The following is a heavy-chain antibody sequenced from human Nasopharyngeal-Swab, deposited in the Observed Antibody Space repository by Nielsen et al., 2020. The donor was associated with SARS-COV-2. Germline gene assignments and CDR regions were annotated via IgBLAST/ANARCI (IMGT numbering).Heavy chain of an antibody. Sequence: SETLSLTCAVFGGSFSGSYCSWIRQRPGRGLEWIGAITHSGSNMYIPSLNSRVTISVETSKNQFSLNLTSVTAADTAMYYCARSPALVIRKTLSSGFEIWGQGTMVTVSS. CDR1: GGSFSGSY. J-gene: IGHJ3*02. D-gene: IGHD3-10*01. CDR2: ITHSGSN. CDR3: ARSPALVIRKTLSSGFEI. V-gene: IGHV4-34*01.